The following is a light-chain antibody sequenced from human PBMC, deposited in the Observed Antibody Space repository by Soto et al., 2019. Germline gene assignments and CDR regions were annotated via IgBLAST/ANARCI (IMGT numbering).Light chain of an antibody. Sequence: NFMLTQPHSVSESPGKTVTISCTRSSGSIASNYVQWYQQRPGSAPTTVIYEDNQRPSGVPDRFSGSIDSSSNSASLTISGLKTEDEADYYRQSYDSSKHAVFGGGTQLTVL. CDR2: EDN. J-gene: IGLJ7*01. V-gene: IGLV6-57*04. CDR3: QSYDSSKHAV. CDR1: SGSIASNY.